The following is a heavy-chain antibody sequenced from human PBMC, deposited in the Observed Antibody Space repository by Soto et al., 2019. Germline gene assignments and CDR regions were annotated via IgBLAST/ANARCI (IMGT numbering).Heavy chain of an antibody. Sequence: PSETLSLTCAVYGGSFSGYYWSWIRQPPGKGLEWIGEINHSGSTNYNPSLKSRVTISVDTSKNQFSLKLSSVTAADTAVYYCARGRGTIFGVVIKGNWFDPWGQGTLVTVSS. J-gene: IGHJ5*02. D-gene: IGHD3-3*01. CDR1: GGSFSGYY. CDR2: INHSGST. CDR3: ARGRGTIFGVVIKGNWFDP. V-gene: IGHV4-34*01.